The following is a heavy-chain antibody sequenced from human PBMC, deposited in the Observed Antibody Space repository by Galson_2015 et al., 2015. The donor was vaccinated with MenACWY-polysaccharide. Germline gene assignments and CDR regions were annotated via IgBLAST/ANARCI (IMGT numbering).Heavy chain of an antibody. Sequence: SVPVSCKASGYIFPDPYMHWGRPAPGQGLEWMVGIHPNSGGTTYTQRFHGRVTMTRDTSISTAYMELSRLRADDTAVYYCARVRSTTTHFDWGQGTLVTISS. V-gene: IGHV1-2*02. D-gene: IGHD1-1*01. J-gene: IGHJ4*02. CDR2: IHPNSGGT. CDR3: ARVRSTTTHFD. CDR1: GYIFPDPY.